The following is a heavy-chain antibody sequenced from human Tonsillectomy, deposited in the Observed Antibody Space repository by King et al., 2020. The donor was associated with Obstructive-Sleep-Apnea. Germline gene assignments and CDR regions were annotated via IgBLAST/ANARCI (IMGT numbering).Heavy chain of an antibody. CDR2: ISWNSGSI. D-gene: IGHD2-15*01. V-gene: IGHV3-9*01. CDR3: AKDLHYSQEGMTN. J-gene: IGHJ4*02. Sequence: VQLVESGGGLVQPGRSLRLSCAASGFTFDDYAMHWVRQAPGKGLEWVSGISWNSGSIGYADSVKGRFTISRDNAKNSLYLQMNSLRAEDTALYYCAKDLHYSQEGMTNWGQGTLVTVSS. CDR1: GFTFDDYA.